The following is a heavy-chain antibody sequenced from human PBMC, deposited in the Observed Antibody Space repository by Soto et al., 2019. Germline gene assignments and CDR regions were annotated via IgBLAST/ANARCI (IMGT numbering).Heavy chain of an antibody. Sequence: VKISCKASGGTFSSYAISWGRQAPGQGLEWRGGIIPIFGTANYAQKFQGRVTITADESTSTADMELSSLRSEETAVYYCAREPLPVVGATPNDYYYGMDVWGQGTTVTVSS. V-gene: IGHV1-69*13. J-gene: IGHJ6*02. CDR3: AREPLPVVGATPNDYYYGMDV. CDR2: IIPIFGTA. CDR1: GGTFSSYA. D-gene: IGHD2-15*01.